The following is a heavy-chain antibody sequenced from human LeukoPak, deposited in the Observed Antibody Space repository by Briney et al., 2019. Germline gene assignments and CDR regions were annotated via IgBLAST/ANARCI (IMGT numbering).Heavy chain of an antibody. J-gene: IGHJ4*02. Sequence: GGSLRLSCAASGFTFSSYAMTWVRQAPGKGLEWVSVISGSGGSTYYADSVKGRFTISRDNSKNTLYLQMNGLRAEDTAVYYCIKDLSGTWSFDYWGQGTLLIVSS. CDR2: ISGSGGST. D-gene: IGHD1-26*01. V-gene: IGHV3-23*01. CDR1: GFTFSSYA. CDR3: IKDLSGTWSFDY.